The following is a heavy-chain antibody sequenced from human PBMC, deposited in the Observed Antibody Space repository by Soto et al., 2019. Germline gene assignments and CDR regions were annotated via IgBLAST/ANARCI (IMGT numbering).Heavy chain of an antibody. CDR1: GGSISSGVYY. CDR3: ARSSIAALVQT. V-gene: IGHV4-31*03. CDR2: IYYSGST. Sequence: SETLSLTCTVSGGSISSGVYYWSWIRQHPGKDLEWIGYIYYSGSTYYNPSLKSRVTISVDTSKNQFSLKLSSVTAADTAVYYCARSSIAALVQTWGQGTLVTVSS. J-gene: IGHJ4*02. D-gene: IGHD6-6*01.